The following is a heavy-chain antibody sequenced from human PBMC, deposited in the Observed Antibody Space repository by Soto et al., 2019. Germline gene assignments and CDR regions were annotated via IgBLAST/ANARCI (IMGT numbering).Heavy chain of an antibody. CDR2: ISYDGSHA. CDR1: GFTFTTYG. J-gene: IGHJ4*02. D-gene: IGHD1-26*01. V-gene: IGHV3-30*03. Sequence: QVQLVDSGGGVVQPGRSLRLSCAASGFTFTTYGMHWVRRAPGKGLEWVAVISYDGSHAYYADSVKGRFTISRDNSKNTMYLQVNSLRGEDTAVYYCAIERTYSVASGFDYWGRVTLVTVSS. CDR3: AIERTYSVASGFDY.